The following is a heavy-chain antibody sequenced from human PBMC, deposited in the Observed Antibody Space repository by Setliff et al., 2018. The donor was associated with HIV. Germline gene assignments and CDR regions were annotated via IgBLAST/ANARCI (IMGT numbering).Heavy chain of an antibody. CDR1: GGSISSGSYY. CDR2: IWTSGNT. D-gene: IGHD3-10*01. Sequence: SETLSLTCTVSGGSISSGSYYWSWIRQPAGKGLEWIGRIWTSGNTNYNPSLKSRVTMSVDTSKKQFSLKLTSVTAADTAVYYCAGHFYYSGSGIWAGLDSWGQGTLVTVSS. CDR3: AGHFYYSGSGIWAGLDS. V-gene: IGHV4-61*02. J-gene: IGHJ4*02.